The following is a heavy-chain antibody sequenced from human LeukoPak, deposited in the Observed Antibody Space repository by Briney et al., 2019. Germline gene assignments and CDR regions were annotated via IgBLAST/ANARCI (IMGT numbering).Heavy chain of an antibody. D-gene: IGHD6-19*01. J-gene: IGHJ4*02. CDR2: ISAYNGNT. Sequence: ASVKVSCKASGYTFTSYGISWVRQAPGQGPEWMGWISAYNGNTNYAQKLQGRVTMTTDTSTSTAYMELRSLRSDDTAVYYCAKDRQGGYSSGWSLDYWGQGTLVTVSS. CDR1: GYTFTSYG. CDR3: AKDRQGGYSSGWSLDY. V-gene: IGHV1-18*01.